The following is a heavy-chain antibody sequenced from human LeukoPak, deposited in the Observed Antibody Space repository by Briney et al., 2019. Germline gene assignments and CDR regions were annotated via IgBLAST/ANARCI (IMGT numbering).Heavy chain of an antibody. V-gene: IGHV1-69*05. CDR3: ARGSLGIVVVPAAISFDY. Sequence: SVKVSCKASGGTFSSYAISWVRQAPGQGLEWMGGIIPIFGTANYAQEFQGRVTITTDESTSTAYMELSSLRSEDTAVYYCARGSLGIVVVPAAISFDYWGQGTLVTVSS. D-gene: IGHD2-2*01. J-gene: IGHJ4*02. CDR1: GGTFSSYA. CDR2: IIPIFGTA.